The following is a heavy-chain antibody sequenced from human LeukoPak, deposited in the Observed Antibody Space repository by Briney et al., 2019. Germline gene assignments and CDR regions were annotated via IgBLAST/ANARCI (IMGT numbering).Heavy chain of an antibody. CDR3: S. CDR1: GYTFTTYA. V-gene: IGHV7-4-1*01. D-gene: IGHD3-16*02. J-gene: IGHJ5*01. Sequence: GASVKVSCTASGYTFTTYAMNWVRQAPGQGLEWMGWINTNTGNPAYAQGFTGRFVFSLDTSVSTAYYCARAYQPLGGLSFPDSWGQGTLVTVSS. CDR2: INTNTGNP.